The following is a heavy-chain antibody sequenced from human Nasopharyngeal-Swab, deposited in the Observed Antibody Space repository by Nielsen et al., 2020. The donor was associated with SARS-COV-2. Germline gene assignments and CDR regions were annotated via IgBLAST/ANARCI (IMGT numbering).Heavy chain of an antibody. CDR3: AREAHYYGSGTYDS. J-gene: IGHJ4*02. D-gene: IGHD3-10*01. CDR2: LYYSGIT. V-gene: IGHV4-59*01. Sequence: RQAPGKGLEWIGYLYYSGITNYNPSLMSRVTISIDKSKNQFSLNLSSVNAADTAVYFCAREAHYYGSGTYDSWGQGTLVTVSS.